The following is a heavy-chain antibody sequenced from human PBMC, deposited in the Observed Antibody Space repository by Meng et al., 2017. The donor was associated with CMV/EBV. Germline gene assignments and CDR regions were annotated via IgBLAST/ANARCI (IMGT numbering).Heavy chain of an antibody. J-gene: IGHJ5*02. Sequence: SVKVSCKASGGTFSSYAISWVRQAPGQGLEWMGGIIPILGIANYAQKFQGRVTITADKSTSTAYMELSSRRSEDTAVNYCARGGLNYYGSGTRPPRAWFDPWGQGTLVTVSS. D-gene: IGHD3-10*01. CDR3: ARGGLNYYGSGTRPPRAWFDP. V-gene: IGHV1-69*10. CDR2: IIPILGIA. CDR1: GGTFSSYA.